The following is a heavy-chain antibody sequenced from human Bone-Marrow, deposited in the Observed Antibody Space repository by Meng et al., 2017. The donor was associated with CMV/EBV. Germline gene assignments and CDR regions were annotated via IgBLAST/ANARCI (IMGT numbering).Heavy chain of an antibody. J-gene: IGHJ5*02. D-gene: IGHD3-10*01. Sequence: GSLRLSCTVSGDSISGTSYYWGWIRQAPGKGLEWIGSISYGGATHYNPSLKSRVTISLDKPKNQFSLRLNSVTAADTATDYCAKAGETILAIVFDPWGQGTLVTVSS. CDR3: AKAGETILAIVFDP. V-gene: IGHV4-39*07. CDR2: ISYGGAT. CDR1: GDSISGTSYY.